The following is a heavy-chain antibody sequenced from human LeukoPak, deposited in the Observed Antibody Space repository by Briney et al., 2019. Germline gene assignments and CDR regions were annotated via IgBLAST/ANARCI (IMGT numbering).Heavy chain of an antibody. V-gene: IGHV5-51*01. CDR2: ISPDGSDT. CDR1: GYSFTSYW. Sequence: GESLKISCKGSGYSFTSYWISWVRQMPGKGLEWMGIISPDGSDTRYSPSFQGQVTISADKSISTAYLQWSSLKASDTAMYYCARRRSSFERTLYYFDYWGQGTLVTVSS. J-gene: IGHJ4*02. CDR3: ARRRSSFERTLYYFDY. D-gene: IGHD6-13*01.